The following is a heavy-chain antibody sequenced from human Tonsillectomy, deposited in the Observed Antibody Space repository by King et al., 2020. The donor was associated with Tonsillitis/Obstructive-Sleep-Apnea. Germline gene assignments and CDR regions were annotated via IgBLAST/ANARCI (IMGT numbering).Heavy chain of an antibody. CDR2: INTNTGNP. CDR1: GYTFTTYA. V-gene: IGHV7-4-1*02. Sequence: VQLVESGSELKKPGASVKVSCKASGYTFTTYARNWVRQAPGQGLEWMGWINTNTGNPTYAQGFTGRFVFSLDTSVSTAYLQISSLKAEDTAVYYCARVDYGDYEDYYYYMDVWGKGTTVTVSS. J-gene: IGHJ6*03. CDR3: ARVDYGDYEDYYYYMDV. D-gene: IGHD4-17*01.